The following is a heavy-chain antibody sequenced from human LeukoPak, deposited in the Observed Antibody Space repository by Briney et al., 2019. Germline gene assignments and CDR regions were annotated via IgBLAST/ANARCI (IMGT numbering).Heavy chain of an antibody. J-gene: IGHJ4*02. CDR2: IYYSGSS. D-gene: IGHD3-3*01. CDR1: GGSISSGDYY. Sequence: SETLSLTCTVSGGSISSGDYYWSWIRQPPGKGLEWIGYIYYSGSSYYNPSLKSRVTISVDTSKNQFSLKLSSVTAADTAVYYCALRDFWSAYFDYWGQGTLVTVSS. V-gene: IGHV4-30-4*08. CDR3: ALRDFWSAYFDY.